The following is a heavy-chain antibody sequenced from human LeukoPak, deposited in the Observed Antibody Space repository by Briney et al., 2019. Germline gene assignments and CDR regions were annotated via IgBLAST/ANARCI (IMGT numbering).Heavy chain of an antibody. J-gene: IGHJ3*02. CDR2: IWYDGSKK. CDR3: ARGGGRGWSDTFDI. V-gene: IGHV3-33*01. D-gene: IGHD2-15*01. Sequence: PARSLRLSCAASGFTFSNYGMHWVHQAPGKRLEGVAVIWYDGSKKDFADSVKGRFTISRDNSQNTLYLQMNSLRAEDTAVYYCARGGGRGWSDTFDIWGQGTMVTVSS. CDR1: GFTFSNYG.